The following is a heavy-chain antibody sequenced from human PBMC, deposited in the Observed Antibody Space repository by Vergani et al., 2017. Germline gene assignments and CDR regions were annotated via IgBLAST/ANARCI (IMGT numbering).Heavy chain of an antibody. CDR3: ARDTFHFDSENYDDVFDS. Sequence: QLQLQESGSGLVKPSQTLSLTCAVSGGSISSGGYSWSWIRQPPGKGLEWIGYIYHSGSTYYNPSLKSRVTISVDRSKNQFSLRLSSVTTADTAMYYCARDTFHFDSENYDDVFDSWGQGTMVIVSS. CDR1: GGSISSGGYS. V-gene: IGHV4-30-2*01. J-gene: IGHJ3*02. CDR2: IYHSGST. D-gene: IGHD3-16*01.